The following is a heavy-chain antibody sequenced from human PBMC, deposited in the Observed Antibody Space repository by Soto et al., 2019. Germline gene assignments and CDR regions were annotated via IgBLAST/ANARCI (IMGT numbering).Heavy chain of an antibody. CDR3: PTDGSGSVVY. Sequence: GGSLRLSCAASGFTFSSYGMHWVRQAPGKGLEWVAVISYDGSNKYYADSVKGRFTISRDNSKNTLYLQMNSLRAEDTAVYYCPTDGSGSVVYGGPGTLVTVSS. D-gene: IGHD3-22*01. CDR1: GFTFSSYG. J-gene: IGHJ4*02. CDR2: ISYDGSNK. V-gene: IGHV3-30*03.